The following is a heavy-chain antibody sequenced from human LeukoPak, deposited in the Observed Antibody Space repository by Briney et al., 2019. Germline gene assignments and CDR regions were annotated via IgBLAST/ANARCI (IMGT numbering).Heavy chain of an antibody. D-gene: IGHD5-24*01. CDR1: GFTFSSYS. CDR3: ARSRDGYNVFDY. J-gene: IGHJ4*02. Sequence: PGGSLRLSCAASGFTFSSYSMNWVRQAPGKGLEWISHITSSSRTTYHADSVKGRFTISRDNAKNSLYLQMNSLRDEDTAVYYCARSRDGYNVFDYWGQGTLVTVSS. CDR2: ITSSSRTT. V-gene: IGHV3-48*02.